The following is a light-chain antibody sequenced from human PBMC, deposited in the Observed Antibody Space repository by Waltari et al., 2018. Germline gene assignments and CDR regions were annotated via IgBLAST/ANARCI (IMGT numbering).Light chain of an antibody. V-gene: IGLV3-10*01. CDR3: YSTDFSGHDRV. Sequence: SYELTQPPSVSVSPGQTARITCSGYAFSKKSAYWYQQKSGQVPVLVIYEDIKRPTGIPERFSGSSSGTTATLTISGAHVDDEADYYCYSTDFSGHDRVFGGGTKLTIL. CDR1: AFSKKS. J-gene: IGLJ3*02. CDR2: EDI.